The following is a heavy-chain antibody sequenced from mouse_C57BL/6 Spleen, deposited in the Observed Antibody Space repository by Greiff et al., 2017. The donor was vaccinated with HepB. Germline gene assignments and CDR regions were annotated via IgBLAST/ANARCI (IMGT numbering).Heavy chain of an antibody. CDR2: ISSGSSTI. D-gene: IGHD1-1*01. J-gene: IGHJ1*03. CDR1: GFTFSDYG. V-gene: IGHV5-17*01. Sequence: EVKVVASGGGLVKPGGSLKLSCAASGFTFSDYGMHWVRQAPEKGLEWVAYISSGSSTIYYADTVKGRFTISRDNAKYTLFLQMTSLRSEDTAMYYCARKGALLRSWYFDVWGTGTTVTVSS. CDR3: ARKGALLRSWYFDV.